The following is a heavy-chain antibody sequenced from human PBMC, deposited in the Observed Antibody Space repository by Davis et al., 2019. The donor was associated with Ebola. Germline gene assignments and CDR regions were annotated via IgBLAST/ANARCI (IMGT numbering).Heavy chain of an antibody. V-gene: IGHV1-18*01. CDR3: ARTSIAGTTTTASDI. D-gene: IGHD1-26*01. CDR1: GYSFKNYA. CDR2: ISAYNDNT. J-gene: IGHJ3*02. Sequence: ASVKVSCKASGYSFKNYAISWVRQAPGQGLEWMGWISAYNDNTNYAQKVQGRVTMTTDTSTGTAYLDLRSLRSDDTAVYFCARTSIAGTTTTASDIWGQGTLVTVSS.